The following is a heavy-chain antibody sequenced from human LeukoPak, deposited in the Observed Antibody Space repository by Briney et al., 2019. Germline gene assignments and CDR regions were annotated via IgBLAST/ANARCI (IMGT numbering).Heavy chain of an antibody. Sequence: ASVKVSCKASGYTFTSYYMHWVRQAPGQGLEWMGWINPNSGGTKYAQNFQGRVTMTRDTSISTAYMELSRLRSDDTAVYYCARATGGYYDYFDYWGQGSLVTVSS. V-gene: IGHV1-2*02. CDR3: ARATGGYYDYFDY. CDR1: GYTFTSYY. CDR2: INPNSGGT. D-gene: IGHD3-22*01. J-gene: IGHJ4*02.